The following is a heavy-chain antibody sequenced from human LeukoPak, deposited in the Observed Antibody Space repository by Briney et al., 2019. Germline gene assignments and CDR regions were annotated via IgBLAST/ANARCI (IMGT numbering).Heavy chain of an antibody. CDR3: ARWMATVTTPDY. V-gene: IGHV1-2*02. Sequence: GASVKVSCKASGYTFTGYYLHWVRQAPGQELEWMGWINPNSGGTNYAQKFQGRVTMTRDTSISTAYMELSRLRSDDTAVYYCARWMATVTTPDYWGQGTLVTVSS. J-gene: IGHJ4*02. D-gene: IGHD4-11*01. CDR2: INPNSGGT. CDR1: GYTFTGYY.